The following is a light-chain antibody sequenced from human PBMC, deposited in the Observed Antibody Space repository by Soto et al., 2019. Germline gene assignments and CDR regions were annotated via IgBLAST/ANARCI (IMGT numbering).Light chain of an antibody. CDR1: SSGVGRYSL. CDR3: CSYAGGTSVV. V-gene: IGLV2-23*01. Sequence: QSALTQPASVSGSLGQSITISCTGTSSGVGRYSLVSWYQQYPGKAPRLMIYQDIERPSGVSNRFSASKSGNTASLTISGLQTEDEADYYCCSYAGGTSVVFGGGTKLTVL. J-gene: IGLJ2*01. CDR2: QDI.